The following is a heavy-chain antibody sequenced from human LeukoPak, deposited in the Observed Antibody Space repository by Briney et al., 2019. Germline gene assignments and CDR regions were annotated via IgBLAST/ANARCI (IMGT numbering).Heavy chain of an antibody. Sequence: SSETLSLTCAVYGGSFSGYYWSWIRQSPEKGLEWIGEIKHSGVTNYNPSLKSRLTMSVDTSKTQFSLRLTSVTAADTAVYYCARKSIEVSGRQPYDYWGQGTLVTVSS. J-gene: IGHJ4*02. V-gene: IGHV4-34*01. D-gene: IGHD2-15*01. CDR3: ARKSIEVSGRQPYDY. CDR2: IKHSGVT. CDR1: GGSFSGYY.